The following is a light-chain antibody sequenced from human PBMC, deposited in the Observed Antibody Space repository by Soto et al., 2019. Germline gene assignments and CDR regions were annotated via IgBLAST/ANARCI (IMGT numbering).Light chain of an antibody. Sequence: IVLTQSPATLSLSPGERATLSCRASQTVTSYLAWFQQKPGQAPRLLIYDASNRATGIPARFSGSGSGTDFTLTISSLEPEDFAVYYCHQYGNGAYTFGQGTKVEMK. V-gene: IGKV3-11*01. CDR2: DAS. CDR1: QTVTSY. J-gene: IGKJ2*01. CDR3: HQYGNGAYT.